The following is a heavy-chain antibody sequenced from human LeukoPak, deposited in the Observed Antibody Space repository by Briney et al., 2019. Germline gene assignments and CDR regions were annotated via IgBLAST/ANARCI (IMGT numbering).Heavy chain of an antibody. CDR1: GYTFTDYY. CDR2: INPNDGDT. D-gene: IGHD2-2*01. CDR3: ARANFLYCSSSTCLFDY. J-gene: IGHJ4*02. V-gene: IGHV1-2*02. Sequence: ASVKVSCRASGYTFTDYYMHWVRQAPGQGFEWMGWINPNDGDTNYAQKFQGRVTMTRDTSISTAHMEVSRLRSDDTAVYYCARANFLYCSSSTCLFDYRGQGTLVTVSS.